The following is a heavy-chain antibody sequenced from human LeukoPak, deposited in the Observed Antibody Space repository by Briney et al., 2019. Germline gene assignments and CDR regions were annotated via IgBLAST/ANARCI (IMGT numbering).Heavy chain of an antibody. CDR1: GGTFSSYA. J-gene: IGHJ4*02. Sequence: ASVKVSCKASGGTFSSYAISWVRQAPGQGLEWMGWINPNSGGTNCAQKFQGRVTMTRDTSISTAYMELSRLRSDDTAVYYCARATSSWCDYWGQGTLVTVSS. CDR3: ARATSSWCDY. V-gene: IGHV1-2*02. CDR2: INPNSGGT. D-gene: IGHD6-13*01.